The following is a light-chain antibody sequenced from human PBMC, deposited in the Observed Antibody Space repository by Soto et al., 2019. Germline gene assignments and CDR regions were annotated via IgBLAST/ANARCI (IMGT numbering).Light chain of an antibody. J-gene: IGKJ1*01. V-gene: IGKV1-39*01. CDR1: QGIGHF. CDR3: QQDYYIQHT. CDR2: ATS. Sequence: DIQVTQSPASLSTSLGDKVTITCRARQGIGHFLNWYQQKPGKAPNLIIYATSTLRSGVPARFTGSGSGTDFTLTITSLQPQDFADYCCQQDYYIQHTFGQGP.